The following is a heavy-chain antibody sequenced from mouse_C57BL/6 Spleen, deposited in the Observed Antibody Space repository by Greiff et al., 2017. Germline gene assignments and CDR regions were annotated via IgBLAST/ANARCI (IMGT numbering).Heavy chain of an antibody. CDR1: GYTFTSYW. D-gene: IGHD1-1*01. Sequence: VQLQQPGAELVKPGASVKLSCKASGYTFTSYWMHWVKQRPGRGLEWIGRIDPNSGGTKYNEKFKSKATLTVDKPSSTAYMQLSSLTSEDSAVYYCARLFITTVVAIPSYFDYWGQGTTLTVSS. CDR2: IDPNSGGT. CDR3: ARLFITTVVAIPSYFDY. V-gene: IGHV1-72*01. J-gene: IGHJ2*01.